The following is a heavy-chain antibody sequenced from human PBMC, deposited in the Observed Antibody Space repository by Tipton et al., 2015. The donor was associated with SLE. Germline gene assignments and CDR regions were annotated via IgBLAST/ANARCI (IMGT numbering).Heavy chain of an antibody. J-gene: IGHJ4*02. CDR2: ISGSGGST. D-gene: IGHD3-10*01. CDR3: AKDRGGPGRD. Sequence: SLRFSCAASGFTFSSYSMNWVRQAPGKGLEWVSAISGSGGSTYYADSVKGRFTISRDNSKNTLYLQMNSLRAEDTAVYYCAKDRGGPGRDWGQGTLVTVSS. V-gene: IGHV3-23*01. CDR1: GFTFSSYS.